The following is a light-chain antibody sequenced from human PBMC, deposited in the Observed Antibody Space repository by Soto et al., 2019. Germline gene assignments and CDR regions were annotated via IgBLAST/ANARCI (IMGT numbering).Light chain of an antibody. J-gene: IGKJ1*01. CDR1: QSVSSY. CDR2: GAS. V-gene: IGKV3-20*01. CDR3: HHYGDTPRT. Sequence: IVLTQSPGTLSLSPGERASLSCRASQSVSSYLACYQQKPGQAPRLLMYGASSRATGIPDRFSGSGSGTDFTLTISRLEPEDFAVYYCHHYGDTPRTFGQGTKVDIK.